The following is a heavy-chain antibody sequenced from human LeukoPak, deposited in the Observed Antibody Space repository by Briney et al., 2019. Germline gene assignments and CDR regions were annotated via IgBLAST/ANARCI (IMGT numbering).Heavy chain of an antibody. Sequence: GGALRHSPAPSGFTLSSYVMCGVPDTPEERGECLSPIFGGGGGTYYADSVKGRFTIARDNSKHTLYLQMNSLRAEDTAVYYCASLLYDILTGYYRPKYYFDYWGQGAPVTVSS. CDR1: GFTLSSYV. CDR2: IFGGGGGT. D-gene: IGHD3-9*01. V-gene: IGHV3-23*01. J-gene: IGHJ4*02. CDR3: ASLLYDILTGYYRPKYYFDY.